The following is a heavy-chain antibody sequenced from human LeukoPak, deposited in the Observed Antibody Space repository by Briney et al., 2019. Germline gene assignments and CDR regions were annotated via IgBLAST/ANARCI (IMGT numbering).Heavy chain of an antibody. CDR1: GFTFSSYA. Sequence: PGASLRLSCAASGFTFSSYAMSWVRQAPGKGLEWVSAISGSGGSTYYADSVKGRFTISRDNSKNTLYLQMNSLRAEGTAVYYCAKGRKGQYAYFDYWGQGTLVTVSS. CDR3: AKGRKGQYAYFDY. J-gene: IGHJ4*02. V-gene: IGHV3-23*01. CDR2: ISGSGGST.